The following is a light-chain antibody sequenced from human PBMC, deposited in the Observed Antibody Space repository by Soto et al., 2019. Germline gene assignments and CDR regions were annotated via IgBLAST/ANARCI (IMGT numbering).Light chain of an antibody. CDR2: GAS. Sequence: EIVMTQSPATLSVSPGERATLSCRASQSVSSNLAWYQQKPGQAPRLLIYGASTRATGIPARFSGSGSGTKFTLTISSLQSEDFAVYYCQQYNNWVTFGQGTKVEIK. CDR3: QQYNNWVT. V-gene: IGKV3-15*01. CDR1: QSVSSN. J-gene: IGKJ1*01.